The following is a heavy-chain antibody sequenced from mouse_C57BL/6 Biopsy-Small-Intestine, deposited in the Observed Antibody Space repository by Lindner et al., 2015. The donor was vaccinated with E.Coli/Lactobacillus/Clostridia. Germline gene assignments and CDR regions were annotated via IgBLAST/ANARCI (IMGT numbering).Heavy chain of an antibody. D-gene: IGHD1-1*01. CDR2: IFPGSRNT. CDR1: GYTLTSHW. V-gene: IGHV1-56*01. Sequence: VQLQESGPELVRPGTSVKISCKVPGYTLTSHWMQWVRQRPGQGLEWIGEIFPGSRNTYYNEKFKGKATLTVDTSSSTAYMQLSSLTSEDSAVYFCAPFITTVAYYFDYWGQGTTLTASS. J-gene: IGHJ2*01. CDR3: APFITTVAYYFDY.